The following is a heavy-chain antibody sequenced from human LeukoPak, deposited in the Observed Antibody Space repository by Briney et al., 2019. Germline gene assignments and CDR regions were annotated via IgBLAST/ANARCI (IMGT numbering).Heavy chain of an antibody. V-gene: IGHV1-2*02. D-gene: IGHD3-22*01. Sequence: ASVKVSCKASGYTFTGYYIHWVRQAPGQGLEWMGWINPNTGDTNYAQKFQGRVTMTRDTSISTAYMELTGLRPDDTAVYYCARGYYDSSAYYSADYWGQGTLVTVSS. CDR1: GYTFTGYY. CDR3: ARGYYDSSAYYSADY. J-gene: IGHJ4*02. CDR2: INPNTGDT.